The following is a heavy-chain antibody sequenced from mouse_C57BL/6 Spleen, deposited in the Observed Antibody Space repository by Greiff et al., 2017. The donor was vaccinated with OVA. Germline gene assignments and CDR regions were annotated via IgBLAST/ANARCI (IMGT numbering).Heavy chain of an antibody. CDR3: ARQTITTVVATDWYFDV. D-gene: IGHD1-1*01. V-gene: IGHV5-6*01. J-gene: IGHJ1*03. CDR1: GFTFSSYG. Sequence: EVQLQESGGDLVKPGGSLKLSCAASGFTFSSYGMSWVRQTPDKRLEWVATISSGGSYTYYPDSVKGRFTISRDNAKNTLYLQMSSLKSEDTAMYYCARQTITTVVATDWYFDVWGTGTTVTVSS. CDR2: ISSGGSYT.